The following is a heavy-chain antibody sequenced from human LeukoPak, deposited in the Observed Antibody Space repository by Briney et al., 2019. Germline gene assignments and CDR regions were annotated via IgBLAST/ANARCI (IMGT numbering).Heavy chain of an antibody. V-gene: IGHV4-30-2*01. CDR3: ARDGYYDSSGSYFDY. J-gene: IGHJ4*02. D-gene: IGHD3-22*01. CDR1: GGSISSGGYY. CDR2: IYHSGST. Sequence: PSETLSLTCTVSGGSISSGGYYWSWIRQPPGKGPEWIGYIYHSGSTYYNPSLKSRVTISVDRSKNQFSLKLSSVTAADTAVYYCARDGYYDSSGSYFDYWGQGTLVTVSS.